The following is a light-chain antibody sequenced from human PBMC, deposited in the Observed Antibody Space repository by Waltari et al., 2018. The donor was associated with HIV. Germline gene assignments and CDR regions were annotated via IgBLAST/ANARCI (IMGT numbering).Light chain of an antibody. Sequence: QYALTQPPSASGSPGQSVTIPCTGTSTDVPTFNYVLWYPQNPGEAPKILIHEVNKRPSGVPDRFSGSRSGNTASLTVSGLQADDEADYYCTSYEGKNNLVFGGGTKLTVL. CDR2: EVN. J-gene: IGLJ2*01. CDR1: STDVPTFNY. V-gene: IGLV2-8*01. CDR3: TSYEGKNNLV.